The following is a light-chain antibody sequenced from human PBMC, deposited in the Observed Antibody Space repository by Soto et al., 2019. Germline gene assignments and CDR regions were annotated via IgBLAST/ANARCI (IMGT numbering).Light chain of an antibody. V-gene: IGLV2-23*02. J-gene: IGLJ1*01. CDR3: CSFAGSSDV. Sequence: QSALTQPASVSGSPGQSITISCTGTSSDVGSYNLVSWYQQHPGKAPKLMIYEVTKRPSGVSNRFSGSKSGNTASLTISGLQAEDEADYYCCSFAGSSDVFGTGTKVPV. CDR1: SSDVGSYNL. CDR2: EVT.